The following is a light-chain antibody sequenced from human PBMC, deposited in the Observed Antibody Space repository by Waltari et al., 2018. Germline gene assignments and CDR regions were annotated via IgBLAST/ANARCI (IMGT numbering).Light chain of an antibody. CDR1: RSDIGSFNY. Sequence: QSALTQPASVSGSPGQSITISCTGTRSDIGSFNYVSWYQQYPGKAPKLIIFDVRNRPSVISDRFSGSKSDNTASLTISGLQAEDEADYICTSYTTTDTLYVFGTGTQVTVL. J-gene: IGLJ1*01. CDR3: TSYTTTDTLYV. CDR2: DVR. V-gene: IGLV2-14*03.